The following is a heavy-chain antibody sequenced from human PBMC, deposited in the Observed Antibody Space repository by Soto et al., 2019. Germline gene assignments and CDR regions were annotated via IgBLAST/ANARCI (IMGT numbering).Heavy chain of an antibody. D-gene: IGHD3-22*01. Sequence: GGSLRLSCAASGFTFSSYAMHWVRQAPGKGLEWVAVISYDGSNKYYADSVKGRFTISRDNSKNTLYLQMNSLRAEDTAVYYCARDSYYYDSSGYLGYWGQGTLVTVSS. J-gene: IGHJ4*02. CDR2: ISYDGSNK. CDR1: GFTFSSYA. V-gene: IGHV3-30-3*01. CDR3: ARDSYYYDSSGYLGY.